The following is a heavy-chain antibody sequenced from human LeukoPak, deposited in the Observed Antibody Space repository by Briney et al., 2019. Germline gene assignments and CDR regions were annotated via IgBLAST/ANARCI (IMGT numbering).Heavy chain of an antibody. CDR1: GYSISSGYY. J-gene: IGHJ3*02. D-gene: IGHD1-26*01. V-gene: IGHV4-38-2*02. Sequence: SETLSLTCTVSGYSISSGYYWGWLRQPPGKGLEWIGSIYNSGSTYYNPSLMSRVTISVDTSKNQFSLKLSSVTAADTAVYYCARDLTGSDAFDIWGQGTMVTVSS. CDR3: ARDLTGSDAFDI. CDR2: IYNSGST.